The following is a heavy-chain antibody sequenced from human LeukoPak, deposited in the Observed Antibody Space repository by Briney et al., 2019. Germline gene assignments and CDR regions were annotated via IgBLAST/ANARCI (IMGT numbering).Heavy chain of an antibody. Sequence: GGSLRLSCAASGFTFSNYGMHWVRQAPGKGPEWVAFIRYDGSQIYYADSMKGRFTISRDNSKNTLYLQMNSLRTKDTAVYYCARGLVQLWSLDYWGQGTLVTVSS. D-gene: IGHD5-24*01. CDR2: IRYDGSQI. J-gene: IGHJ4*02. V-gene: IGHV3-30*02. CDR1: GFTFSNYG. CDR3: ARGLVQLWSLDY.